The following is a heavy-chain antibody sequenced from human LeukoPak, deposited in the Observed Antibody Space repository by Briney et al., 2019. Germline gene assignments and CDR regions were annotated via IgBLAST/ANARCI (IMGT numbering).Heavy chain of an antibody. CDR3: ARGIYSYSTPFDY. V-gene: IGHV1-2*02. Sequence: ASVKVSSKASGYIFSGYYMHWVRQAPGRGREWVGLINPNSGATNYTQKFRGRVTITMERTISTVYMELSSLGSDETPVYDFARGIYSYSTPFDYWGQGTLVTVSS. CDR2: INPNSGAT. CDR1: GYIFSGYY. D-gene: IGHD2/OR15-2a*01. J-gene: IGHJ4*02.